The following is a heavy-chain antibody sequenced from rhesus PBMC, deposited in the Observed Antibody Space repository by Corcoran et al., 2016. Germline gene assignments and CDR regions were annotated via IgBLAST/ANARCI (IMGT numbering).Heavy chain of an antibody. V-gene: IGHV4S14*01. CDR3: ARVGSSWSEWDTVGTEWYFDL. CDR2: HYGRGGSN. CDR1: GYSISSGYY. Sequence: QVQLQESGPGLVKPSETLSLTCAVSGYSISSGYYWGWIRQPPGQGLEWSGGHYGRGGSNYLNPSLKSRVTLSVDTSKNQFSLKLSSVTAADTAVYYCARVGSSWSEWDTVGTEWYFDLWGPGTPITISS. J-gene: IGHJ2*01. D-gene: IGHD5-42*01.